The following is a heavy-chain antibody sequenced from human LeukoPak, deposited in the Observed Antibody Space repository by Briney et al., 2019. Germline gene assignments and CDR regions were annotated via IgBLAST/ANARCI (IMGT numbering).Heavy chain of an antibody. CDR2: ISSNGGST. CDR3: ARAGGQQLENRLYYFDY. CDR1: GFTFSSYA. Sequence: SGGSLRLSCAASGFTFSSYAMHWVRQAPGKGLEYVSAISSNGGSTYYANSVKGRFTISRDNSKNTLDLQMGSLRAEDMAVYYCARAGGQQLENRLYYFDYWGQGTLVTVSS. J-gene: IGHJ4*02. V-gene: IGHV3-64*01. D-gene: IGHD6-13*01.